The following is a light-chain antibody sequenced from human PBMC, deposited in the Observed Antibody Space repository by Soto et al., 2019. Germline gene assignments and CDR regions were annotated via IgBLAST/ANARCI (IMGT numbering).Light chain of an antibody. V-gene: IGLV2-14*03. CDR3: GTWDSSLSAVV. Sequence: QSVLTQPASVSGSPGQSIAISCTGTSSDVGSYNYVSWYQQHPDKAPRLIIYDVSNRPSGVSDRFSGSKSGNTASLTISGLQTGDEADYYCGTWDSSLSAVVFGGGTKVTVL. J-gene: IGLJ2*01. CDR1: SSDVGSYNY. CDR2: DVS.